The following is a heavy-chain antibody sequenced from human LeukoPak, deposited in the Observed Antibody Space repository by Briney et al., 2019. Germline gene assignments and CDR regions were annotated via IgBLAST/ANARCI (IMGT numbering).Heavy chain of an antibody. Sequence: SETLSLTCTVSGGSFSSYYWSWIRQPAGKGLEWIGRINTSGSTNYDPSLKSRVTISVDTSKNQFSLKLSSVTAADTAVYYCARGQTHSIVVAFDPWGQGTLVTVSS. D-gene: IGHD2-21*01. V-gene: IGHV4-4*07. CDR3: ARGQTHSIVVAFDP. J-gene: IGHJ5*02. CDR2: INTSGST. CDR1: GGSFSSYY.